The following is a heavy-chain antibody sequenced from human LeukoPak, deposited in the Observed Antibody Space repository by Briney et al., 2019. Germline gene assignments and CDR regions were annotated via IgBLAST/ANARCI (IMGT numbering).Heavy chain of an antibody. J-gene: IGHJ6*02. V-gene: IGHV3-33*01. CDR2: IWYGGSNK. CDR3: ARDKPPRYYYYGMDV. CDR1: GFTFSSYG. Sequence: GGSLRLSCAASGFTFSSYGMHWVRQAPGKGLEWVAVIWYGGSNKYYADSVKGRFTISRDNSKNTLYLQMNSLRAEDTAVYYCARDKPPRYYYYGMDVWGQGTTVTVSS.